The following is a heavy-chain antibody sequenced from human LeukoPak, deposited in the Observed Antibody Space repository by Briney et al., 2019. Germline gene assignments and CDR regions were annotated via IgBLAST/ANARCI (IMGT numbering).Heavy chain of an antibody. D-gene: IGHD3-16*02. V-gene: IGHV1-8*01. CDR2: MNPNSGNT. CDR3: ARGPLVRLPSSFDP. CDR1: GYTFTSYD. Sequence: GALVKVSCKASGYTFTSYDINWVRQATGQGLEWMGWMNPNSGNTGSAQRFQGRVTMTRDTSISTAYMELSSLTSEDTAVYYCARGPLVRLPSSFDPWGQGTLVTVSS. J-gene: IGHJ5*02.